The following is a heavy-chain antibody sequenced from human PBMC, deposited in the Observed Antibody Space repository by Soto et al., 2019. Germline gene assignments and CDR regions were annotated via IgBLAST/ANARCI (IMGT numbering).Heavy chain of an antibody. CDR2: IYYSGST. V-gene: IGHV4-59*01. J-gene: IGHJ4*02. D-gene: IGHD2-2*02. CDR1: GGSISSYY. CDR3: ASSPPYCSSTSCYIDY. Sequence: SSETLSLTCTVSGGSISSYYWSWIRQPPGKGLEWIGYIYYSGSTNYNPSLKSRVTISVDTSKNQFSLKLSSVTAADTAVHYCASSPPYCSSTSCYIDYWGQGTLVTVSS.